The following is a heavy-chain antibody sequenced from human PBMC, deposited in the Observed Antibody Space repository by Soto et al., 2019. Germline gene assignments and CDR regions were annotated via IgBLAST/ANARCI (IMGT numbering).Heavy chain of an antibody. CDR1: GDSLSSGYY. V-gene: IGHV4-38-2*01. Sequence: PSETLSLTCPFSGDSLSSGYYWVWIRQPPGKGLEWIGSIYHSGSTNFNPSLKSRVTISVDTSKKQFTLKLTSVTAADTAVYYCATDSATSYFGMDVWGHGNTVTVS. CDR3: ATDSATSYFGMDV. CDR2: IYHSGST. J-gene: IGHJ6*02. D-gene: IGHD1-26*01.